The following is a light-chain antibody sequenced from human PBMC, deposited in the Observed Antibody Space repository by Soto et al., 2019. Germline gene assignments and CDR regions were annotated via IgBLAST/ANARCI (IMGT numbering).Light chain of an antibody. CDR2: SNN. Sequence: QTVLTQPPSASGTPGQRVTISCSGSSSNIGSNTVNWYQQLPGTAPKLLIYSNNQRPSGVPDRFSGSKSGTSASLAISGLQSEDEADYYCSSYAGSDFLVFGGGTQLTVL. CDR3: SSYAGSDFLV. J-gene: IGLJ2*01. V-gene: IGLV1-44*01. CDR1: SSNIGSNT.